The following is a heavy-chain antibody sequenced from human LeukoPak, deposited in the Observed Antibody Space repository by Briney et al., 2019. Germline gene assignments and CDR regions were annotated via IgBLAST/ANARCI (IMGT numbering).Heavy chain of an antibody. J-gene: IGHJ3*02. CDR2: TYYRSKWYS. CDR3: SRVHKAFDGARDAFDI. CDR1: GDSVSSNSAA. V-gene: IGHV6-1*01. Sequence: SQTLSLTCAISGDSVSSNSAAWNWIRQSPSRGLEWLGRTYYRSKWYSDYAVSVKSRITINPDTSKNQFSLQLNSVTPEDTAVHFCSRVHKAFDGARDAFDIWGQGTMVTVSS. D-gene: IGHD3-10*01.